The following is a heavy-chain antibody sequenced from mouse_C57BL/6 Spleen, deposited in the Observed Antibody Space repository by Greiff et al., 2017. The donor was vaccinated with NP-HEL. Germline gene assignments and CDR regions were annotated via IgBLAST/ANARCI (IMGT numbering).Heavy chain of an antibody. CDR3: ARGAHYYGSSYWYFDV. CDR2: INYDGSST. Sequence: DVMLVESEGGLVQPGSSMKLSCTASGFTFSDYYMDWVRQVPEKGLEWVANINYDGSSTYYLDSLKSRFIISRDNAKNTLYLQMSSLKTEYTATYYCARGAHYYGSSYWYFDVWGTGTTVTVSS. CDR1: GFTFSDYY. J-gene: IGHJ1*03. D-gene: IGHD1-1*01. V-gene: IGHV5-16*01.